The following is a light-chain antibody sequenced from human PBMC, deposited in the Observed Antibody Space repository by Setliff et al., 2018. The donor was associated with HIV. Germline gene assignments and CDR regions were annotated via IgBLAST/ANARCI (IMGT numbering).Light chain of an antibody. CDR2: EVF. CDR1: TSDISHYNF. CDR3: SSYTRTNLFV. J-gene: IGLJ1*01. V-gene: IGLV2-14*01. Sequence: QSALAQPASVSAAPGQSITISCTGTTSDISHYNFVSWYQQHPDSAPKLLIYEVFNRPSGVSHRFSGSKSGNTASLTTSGLQAEDEADYYCSSYTRTNLFVFGTGTKVTVL.